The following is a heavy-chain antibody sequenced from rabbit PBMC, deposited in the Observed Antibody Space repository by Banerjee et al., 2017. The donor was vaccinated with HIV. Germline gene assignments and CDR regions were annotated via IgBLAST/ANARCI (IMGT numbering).Heavy chain of an antibody. V-gene: IGHV1S45*01. CDR2: IYSTSGTT. D-gene: IGHD6-1*01. J-gene: IGHJ4*01. CDR3: ARDMDDSWYLALNL. CDR1: GFSLNNNYV. Sequence: QEQLEESGGDLVKPEGSLTLTCKASGFSLNNNYVMRWVRQAPGKGLEWIASIYSTSGTTYYATWAKGRFTISKTSSTMVTLQMTSLTAADTATYFCARDMDDSWYLALNLWGPGTLVTVS.